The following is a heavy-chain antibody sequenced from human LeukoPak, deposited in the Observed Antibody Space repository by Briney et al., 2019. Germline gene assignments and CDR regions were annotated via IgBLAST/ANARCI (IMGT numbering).Heavy chain of an antibody. V-gene: IGHV3-69-1*01. CDR1: GFTVSSNY. Sequence: GGSLRLSCVASGFTVSSNYMNWVRQAPGKGLEWVSSINGGGNTFYADSVKGRFAISRDNAKNSLYLQMNGLRAEDTAVYYCARDPAEADCWGQGTLVTVSS. J-gene: IGHJ4*02. CDR2: INGGGNT. CDR3: ARDPAEADC.